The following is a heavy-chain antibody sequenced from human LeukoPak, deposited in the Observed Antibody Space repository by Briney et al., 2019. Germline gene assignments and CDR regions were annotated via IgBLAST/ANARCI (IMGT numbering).Heavy chain of an antibody. CDR3: ARASGIAAIIRYGMDV. CDR1: GFTFSSYG. V-gene: IGHV3-33*01. Sequence: GGSLRLSCAASGFTFSSYGMHWVRQAPGKGLEWVAVIWYDGSNKYYADSVKGRFTISRDNSKNTLYLQMNSLRAEDTAVYYCARASGIAAIIRYGMDVWGQGTTVTVSS. D-gene: IGHD6-13*01. CDR2: IWYDGSNK. J-gene: IGHJ6*02.